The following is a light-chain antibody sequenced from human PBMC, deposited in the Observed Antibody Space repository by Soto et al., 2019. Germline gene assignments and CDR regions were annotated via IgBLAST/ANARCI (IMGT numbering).Light chain of an antibody. V-gene: IGKV1-5*01. CDR1: QSISNF. Sequence: DIQITQSPSTLSACVGYRVTITFRSSQSISNFLAWYQQKPGKAPKLLIYDGSSLEGGVPLRFSGSGSGTEFTLTISSLQPDDFATYYCQQYDNYSPACTFGKGTKVDIK. J-gene: IGKJ1*01. CDR2: DGS. CDR3: QQYDNYSPACT.